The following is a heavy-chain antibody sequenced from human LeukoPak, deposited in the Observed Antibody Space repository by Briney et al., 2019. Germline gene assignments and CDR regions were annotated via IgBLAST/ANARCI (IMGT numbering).Heavy chain of an antibody. CDR2: INPSGGST. V-gene: IGHV1-46*01. J-gene: IGHJ2*01. CDR3: ARGGNFNWYFDL. Sequence: GASVKVSCRASGYTFTGYYMHWVRQAPGQGPEWMGIINPSGGSTSYAQKFQGRVTMTRDTSTSTVYMELSSLRSEDTAVYYCARGGNFNWYFDLWGRGTLVTVSS. D-gene: IGHD4-23*01. CDR1: GYTFTGYY.